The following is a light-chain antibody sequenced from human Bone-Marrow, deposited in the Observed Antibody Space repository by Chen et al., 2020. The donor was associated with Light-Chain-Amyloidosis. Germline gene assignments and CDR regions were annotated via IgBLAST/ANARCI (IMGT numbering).Light chain of an antibody. V-gene: IGLV2-14*01. CDR1: NSDVGGDNH. J-gene: IGLJ1*01. CDR2: EVT. Sequence: QSDLTQPASVSGSPGQSITITCTGSNSDVGGDNHVSWYQQHPDKAPKLMIYEVTNRPSWVPDRFSGSKSDNTASLTISGLQTEDEADYLCSSYTITNTLVFGSGTRVTVL. CDR3: SSYTITNTLV.